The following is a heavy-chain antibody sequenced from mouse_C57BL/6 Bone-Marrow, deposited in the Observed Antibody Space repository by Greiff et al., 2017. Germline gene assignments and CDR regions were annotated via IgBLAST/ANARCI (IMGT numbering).Heavy chain of an antibody. D-gene: IGHD1-1*01. V-gene: IGHV1-74*01. CDR1: GYTFTSYW. J-gene: IGHJ3*01. Sequence: VQLQQSGAELVKPGASVKVSCKASGYTFTSYWMHWVKQRPGQGLEWIGRIHPSDSDTNYNQKFKGKATLTVDKSSSTAYMQLSSLTSGYSAVNYCAIYRYCGSSDEFASWGKGTLVTVSA. CDR3: AIYRYCGSSDEFAS. CDR2: IHPSDSDT.